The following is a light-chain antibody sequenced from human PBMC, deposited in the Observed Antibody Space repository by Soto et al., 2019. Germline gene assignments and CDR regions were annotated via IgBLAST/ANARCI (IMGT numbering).Light chain of an antibody. CDR1: QSVSYN. Sequence: EIVMTQSPATLSVSPVETATLSCRASQSVSYNLAWYQQKPGQGPRLLIYGAFTRATGIPARFSGSGSGTDFTLTISSLQSEDFAVYYCQQSKNWPPLTFGGGTKVEIK. J-gene: IGKJ4*01. V-gene: IGKV3-15*01. CDR2: GAF. CDR3: QQSKNWPPLT.